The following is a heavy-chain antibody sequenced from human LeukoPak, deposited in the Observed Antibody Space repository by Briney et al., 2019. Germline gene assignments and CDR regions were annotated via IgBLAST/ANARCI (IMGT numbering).Heavy chain of an antibody. CDR3: ARDYYDSSGPSE. CDR2: IYTSGST. Sequence: SETLSLTCTVSGGSISSGSYYWSWIRQPAGKGLEWIGRIYTSGSTNYNPSLKSRVTISVDTSKNQFALKLSSVTAADTAVYYCARDYYDSSGPSEWGQGTLVTISS. D-gene: IGHD3-22*01. J-gene: IGHJ4*02. CDR1: GGSISSGSYY. V-gene: IGHV4-61*02.